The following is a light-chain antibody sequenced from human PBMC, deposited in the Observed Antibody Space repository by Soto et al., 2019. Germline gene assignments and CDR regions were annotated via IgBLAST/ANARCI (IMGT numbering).Light chain of an antibody. CDR2: EVT. Sequence: QSALTQPPSASGSPGQSVAISCTGTSSDVGGNNYVSWYQQHPGKAPKLMVYEVTKRPSGVPDRFSGSKSGNTASLTVSGPQAEDEADYYCSSYAGSNNVIFGGGTKLTVL. J-gene: IGLJ2*01. CDR1: SSDVGGNNY. CDR3: SSYAGSNNVI. V-gene: IGLV2-8*01.